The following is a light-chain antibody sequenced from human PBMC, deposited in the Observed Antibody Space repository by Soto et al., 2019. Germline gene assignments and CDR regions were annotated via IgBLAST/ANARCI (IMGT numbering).Light chain of an antibody. J-gene: IGKJ5*01. CDR2: AAF. Sequence: DIQMTQSPSSVSASVGDRVTISCRASEDITSRLAWYQQKPGNAPKLLIYAAFILQSGVPSRFSGYGSGTDFTLSISSLQPEDFATYYCQQADRFPITFGQGTRLEIK. V-gene: IGKV1-12*01. CDR1: EDITSR. CDR3: QQADRFPIT.